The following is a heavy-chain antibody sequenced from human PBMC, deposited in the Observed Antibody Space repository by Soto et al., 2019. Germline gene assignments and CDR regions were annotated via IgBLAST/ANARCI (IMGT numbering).Heavy chain of an antibody. D-gene: IGHD3-22*01. CDR2: IYYAGTT. CDR3: ARLGGYYQALDS. J-gene: IGHJ4*02. V-gene: IGHV4-59*08. CDR1: SGAINNYY. Sequence: SETLSLTCTVSSGAINNYYWRSFRQPPGKGLEFIGYIYYAGTTTYNPSLKSRVTISVDTSKNQFSLKLSSVTAADTAVYYCARLGGYYQALDSWGQGTLVTVS.